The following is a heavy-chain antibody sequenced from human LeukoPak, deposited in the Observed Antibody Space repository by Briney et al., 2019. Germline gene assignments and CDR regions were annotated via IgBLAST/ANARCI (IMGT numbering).Heavy chain of an antibody. J-gene: IGHJ6*02. CDR3: ARAPGGYSSGWDVPPPYYYYYGMDV. V-gene: IGHV1-69*13. CDR2: IIPIFGTA. D-gene: IGHD6-19*01. CDR1: GGTFSSYA. Sequence: SVKVSCKASGGTFSSYAISWVRQAPGQGLEWMGGIIPIFGTANYAQKFQGSVTITADESTSTAYMELSSLRSEDTAVYYCARAPGGYSSGWDVPPPYYYYYGMDVWGQGTTVTVSS.